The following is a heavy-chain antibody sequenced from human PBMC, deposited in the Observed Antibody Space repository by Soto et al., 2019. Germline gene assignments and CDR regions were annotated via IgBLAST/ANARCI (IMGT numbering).Heavy chain of an antibody. Sequence: XGSLRLSCGAPGVTFKDYGMHWVRQAPGKGLEWVAVISYDGKQTYYADSVKGRFTISKDKSKRTLFLQMNSLRVDDTAVYYCARDGWGSNWYFDLWGRGTLVTVSS. J-gene: IGHJ2*01. CDR3: ARDGWGSNWYFDL. D-gene: IGHD3-16*01. V-gene: IGHV3-30*03. CDR1: GVTFKDYG. CDR2: ISYDGKQT.